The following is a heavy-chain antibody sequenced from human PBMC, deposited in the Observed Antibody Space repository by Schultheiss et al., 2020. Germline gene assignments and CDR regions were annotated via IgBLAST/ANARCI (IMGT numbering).Heavy chain of an antibody. J-gene: IGHJ4*02. D-gene: IGHD4-23*01. CDR2: ISGSGGST. V-gene: IGHV3-23*01. CDR1: GFTVSSNY. Sequence: GGSLRLSCAASGFTVSSNYMSWVRQAPGKGLEWVSAISGSGGSTYYADSVKGRFTISRDNSKNTLYLQMNSLRAEDTAVYYCAKPLVVTATTHRMDHWGQGTLVTVAS. CDR3: AKPLVVTATTHRMDH.